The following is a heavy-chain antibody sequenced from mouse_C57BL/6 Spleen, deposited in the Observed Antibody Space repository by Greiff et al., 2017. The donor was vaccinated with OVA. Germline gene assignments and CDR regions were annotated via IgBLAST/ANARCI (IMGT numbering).Heavy chain of an antibody. CDR1: GYTFTSYW. CDR2: IDPSDSET. V-gene: IGHV1-52*01. J-gene: IGHJ4*01. CDR3: ARGAAPPLAMDY. Sequence: QVQLQQPGAELVRPGSSVKLSCKASGYTFTSYWMHWVKQRPIQGLEWIGNIDPSDSETHYNQKFKDKATLTVDKSSSTAYMQLSSLTSEDSAVYYCARGAAPPLAMDYWGQGTSGTVSS.